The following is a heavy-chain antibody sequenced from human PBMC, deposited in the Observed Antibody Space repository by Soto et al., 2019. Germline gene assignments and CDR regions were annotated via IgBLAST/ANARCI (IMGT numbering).Heavy chain of an antibody. CDR2: ISSSSSYI. CDR3: ARPNGAFDI. V-gene: IGHV3-21*01. CDR1: AVTFRSYS. Sequence: GGSLRISCAASAVTFRSYSRNWVRQAPGKGLEWVSSISSSSSYIYYADSVKGRFTISRDNAKNSLYLQMNSLRAEDTAVYYCARPNGAFDIWGQGTMVTVSS. J-gene: IGHJ3*02.